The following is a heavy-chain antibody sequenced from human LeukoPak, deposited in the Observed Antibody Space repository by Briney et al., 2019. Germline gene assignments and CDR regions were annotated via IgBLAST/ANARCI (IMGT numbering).Heavy chain of an antibody. Sequence: VKVSCKASGYTFTGYYMNWVRQAPGQGLEWMGWINSDSGFTKYAQKFQGRVTMTRDTSITTVYMDLTRLTSDDTAVYYCARNFDMKGFNPWGQGTLVTVSS. CDR3: ARNFDMKGFNP. J-gene: IGHJ5*02. V-gene: IGHV1-2*02. CDR2: INSDSGFT. CDR1: GYTFTGYY. D-gene: IGHD3-9*01.